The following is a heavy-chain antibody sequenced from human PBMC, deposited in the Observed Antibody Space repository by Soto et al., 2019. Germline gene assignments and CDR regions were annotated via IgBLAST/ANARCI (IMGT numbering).Heavy chain of an antibody. Sequence: EVPLVESGGGLVQPGGSLRLSCVGSGFTFSSYWMHWVRQAPGKGLVWVSRVNPAGSASSYADSVKGRFTVSRDNAKNTLYLQMNSLSAEDTAVYYCATGGYSYGWGYWGQGTLVTVSS. J-gene: IGHJ4*02. CDR3: ATGGYSYGWGY. V-gene: IGHV3-74*01. D-gene: IGHD5-18*01. CDR2: VNPAGSAS. CDR1: GFTFSSYW.